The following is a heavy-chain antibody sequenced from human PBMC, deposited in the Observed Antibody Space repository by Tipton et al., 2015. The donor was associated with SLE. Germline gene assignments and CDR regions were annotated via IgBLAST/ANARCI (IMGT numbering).Heavy chain of an antibody. CDR1: ADSIRRSH. Sequence: LRLSCSVSADSIRRSHWSWIRQPPGKGLEWIGYIYYTGDTNYNPSLKSRVTISADTSKNQISLMLSSVTAADTAVYYCARLSGSEPAVWGQGTTVTVSS. D-gene: IGHD1-26*01. V-gene: IGHV4-59*08. CDR2: IYYTGDT. CDR3: ARLSGSEPAV. J-gene: IGHJ6*02.